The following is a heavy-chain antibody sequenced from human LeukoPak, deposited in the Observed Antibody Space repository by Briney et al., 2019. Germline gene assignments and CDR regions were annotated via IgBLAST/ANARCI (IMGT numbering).Heavy chain of an antibody. CDR3: ASSTRTWGNYYMDV. CDR1: GFTFSSYA. J-gene: IGHJ6*03. Sequence: GGSLRLSCTVSGFTFSSYAMHWVRQAPGKGLEWVAVISYDGSNKYYADSVKGRFTISRDNSKNTLYLQMNSLGAEDTAVYYCASSTRTWGNYYMDVWGKGTTVTVSS. D-gene: IGHD7-27*01. CDR2: ISYDGSNK. V-gene: IGHV3-30*01.